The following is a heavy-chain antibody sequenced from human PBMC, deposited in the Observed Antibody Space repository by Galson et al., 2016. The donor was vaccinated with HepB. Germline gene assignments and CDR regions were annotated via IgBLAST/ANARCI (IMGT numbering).Heavy chain of an antibody. V-gene: IGHV4-39*01. CDR2: IYYSGRT. J-gene: IGHJ4*02. D-gene: IGHD3-3*02. Sequence: ETLSLTCTVSGGSISRSTYYWGWARQPPGEGLEWIGSIYYSGRTYYNPSLKSRVTISVDTSKKQFSLKVSSVTAGDTAVYYCAIASPAFDFWGQGTLVTVSS. CDR1: GGSISRSTYY. CDR3: AIASPAFDF.